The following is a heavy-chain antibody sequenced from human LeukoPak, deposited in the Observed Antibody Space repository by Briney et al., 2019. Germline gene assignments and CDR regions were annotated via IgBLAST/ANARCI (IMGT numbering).Heavy chain of an antibody. Sequence: GRSLRLSCAASGFTFTDSGLHWVRQAPVKGLEWVAVISHDGSNKFYTDSVKGRFNISRDNSKNTVYLQMNSLRPEDSAVYYCARGVLGGGYDLSWYFDLWGHGTLVTVSS. CDR3: ARGVLGGGYDLSWYFDL. D-gene: IGHD5-12*01. CDR1: GFTFTDSG. CDR2: ISHDGSNK. J-gene: IGHJ2*01. V-gene: IGHV3-30-3*01.